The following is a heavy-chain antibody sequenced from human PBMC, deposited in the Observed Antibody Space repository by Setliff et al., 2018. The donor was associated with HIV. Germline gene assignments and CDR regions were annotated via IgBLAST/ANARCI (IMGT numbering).Heavy chain of an antibody. J-gene: IGHJ4*02. D-gene: IGHD1-1*01. CDR2: ISYSGST. CDR1: GGSVNGHY. CDR3: ARVTSSPGYFLDY. Sequence: KTSETLSLTCTVSGGSVNGHYWNWIRLTPGKGLEWIGSISYSGSTNYNPSLKSRVTISLDTSKNQFSLNLSSVTAADTAVYYCARVTSSPGYFLDYWGQGTLVTVSS. V-gene: IGHV4-59*02.